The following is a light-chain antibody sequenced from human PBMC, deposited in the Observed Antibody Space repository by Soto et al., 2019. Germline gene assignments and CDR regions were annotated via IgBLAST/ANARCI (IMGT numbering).Light chain of an antibody. V-gene: IGKV3-11*01. J-gene: IGKJ5*01. CDR2: DAS. CDR3: QQRLHWPIT. Sequence: EIVLTQSPATLSLSPGERATLSCRASQSVYSNLAWYQQKPGQAPRLLIYDASNRATGIPARFSGSGSGTDFTLTISSLEPEDFAVYYCQQRLHWPITFGQGTRLEIK. CDR1: QSVYSN.